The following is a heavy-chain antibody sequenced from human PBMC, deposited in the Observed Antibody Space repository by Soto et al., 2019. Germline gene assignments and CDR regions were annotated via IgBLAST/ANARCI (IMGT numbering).Heavy chain of an antibody. CDR2: ISGSGGST. Sequence: EVQLLESGGGLVQPGGSLRLSCAASGFTFSSYAMSWVRQAPGKGLEWVSAISGSGGSTYYADSVQGRFTISRDNSKNTLYLQMNSLRAEDTAVYYCAEGRYSSSSYYYYMDVWGKGTTVTVSS. D-gene: IGHD6-6*01. CDR3: AEGRYSSSSYYYYMDV. J-gene: IGHJ6*03. CDR1: GFTFSSYA. V-gene: IGHV3-23*01.